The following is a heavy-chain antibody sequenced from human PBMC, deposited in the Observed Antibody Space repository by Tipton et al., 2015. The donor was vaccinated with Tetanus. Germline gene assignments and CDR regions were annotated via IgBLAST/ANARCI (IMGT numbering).Heavy chain of an antibody. CDR2: IYASGDT. V-gene: IGHV4-39*01. Sequence: TLSLTCTVSGGSIRGGTFYWGWIRQPPGKWLEWIGSIYASGDTYYIPFLKSRVTISVDTSKNQFSLNLNSMAAADTGVYYCTRHQSGYFTPFDYWGQGNLVTVSS. CDR1: GGSIRGGTFY. CDR3: TRHQSGYFTPFDY. D-gene: IGHD3-3*01. J-gene: IGHJ4*02.